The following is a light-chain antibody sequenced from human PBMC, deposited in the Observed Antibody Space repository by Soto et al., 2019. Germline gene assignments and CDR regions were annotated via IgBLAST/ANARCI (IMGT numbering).Light chain of an antibody. J-gene: IGKJ1*01. Sequence: DIQMTQSPSSLSASVGDRVTITCRASQSIRSYLNWYQQKPGKAPKLLIYATFSLQSGVPSRFSGSGSGTDFTLTISSLQPEDFATYYCQHSYSTPRPFGQGTKVEIK. CDR2: ATF. CDR3: QHSYSTPRP. CDR1: QSIRSY. V-gene: IGKV1-39*01.